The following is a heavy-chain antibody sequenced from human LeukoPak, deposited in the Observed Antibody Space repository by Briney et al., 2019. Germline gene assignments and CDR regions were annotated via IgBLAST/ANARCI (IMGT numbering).Heavy chain of an antibody. CDR2: ISGSGGST. V-gene: IGHV3-23*01. Sequence: GGSLRLSCAASGFTFSSYAMSWVRQAPRKGLEWVSAISGSGGSTYYADSVKGRFTISRDNSKNTLYLQMNSLRAEDTAVYYCAKTLNYDFWSGYHNWGQGTLVTVSS. D-gene: IGHD3-3*01. CDR1: GFTFSSYA. J-gene: IGHJ4*02. CDR3: AKTLNYDFWSGYHN.